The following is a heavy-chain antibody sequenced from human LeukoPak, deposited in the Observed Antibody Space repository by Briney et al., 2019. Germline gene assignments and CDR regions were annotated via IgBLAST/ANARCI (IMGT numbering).Heavy chain of an antibody. CDR2: IIPIFGTA. J-gene: IGHJ3*02. CDR3: ARDSYSSSWRDAFDI. D-gene: IGHD6-13*01. Sequence: ASVKVSCKASGGTFSSYAISWVRQAPGQGLEWMGGIIPIFGTANYAQKFQGRVTITADKSTSTAYMELSSLRSEDTAVYYCARDSYSSSWRDAFDIWGQGTMVTVSS. CDR1: GGTFSSYA. V-gene: IGHV1-69*06.